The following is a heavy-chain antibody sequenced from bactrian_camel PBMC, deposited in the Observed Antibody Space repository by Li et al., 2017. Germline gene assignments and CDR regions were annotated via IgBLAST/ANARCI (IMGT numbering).Heavy chain of an antibody. CDR2: IWTYDGRT. V-gene: IGHV3S61*01. J-gene: IGHJ4*01. CDR3: AADEYNHGLAWRQYQH. Sequence: HVQLVESGGGSVQAGGSLRLSCVASGYSVSKGYMAWFRQAPGKEREGVASIWTYDGRTSFADSVKGRFTSARDNPKNTPYLQMNDLKPEDTAMYYCAADEYNHGLAWRQYQHWGQGTQVTVS. D-gene: IGHD1*01. CDR1: GYSVSKGY.